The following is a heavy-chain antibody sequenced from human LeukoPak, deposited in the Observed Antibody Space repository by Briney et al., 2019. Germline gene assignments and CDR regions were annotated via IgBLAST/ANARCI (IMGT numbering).Heavy chain of an antibody. CDR1: GFTFSSYA. CDR3: ARGGAYSNYHGFFDY. J-gene: IGHJ4*02. V-gene: IGHV3-64*01. D-gene: IGHD4-11*01. Sequence: PGGSLRLSCAASGFTFSSYAMHWVRQAPGKGLEYVSAISSNGGSTYYANSVKGRFTISRDNAKNSLYLQMNSLRAEDTAVYYCARGGAYSNYHGFFDYWGQGTLVTVSS. CDR2: ISSNGGST.